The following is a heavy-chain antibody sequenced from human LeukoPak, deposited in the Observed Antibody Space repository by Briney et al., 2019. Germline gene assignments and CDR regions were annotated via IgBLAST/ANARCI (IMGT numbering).Heavy chain of an antibody. V-gene: IGHV3-7*01. CDR2: IKQDGSEK. D-gene: IGHD3-16*01. Sequence: PGGSLRLSCAASGFTFSDYYMSWIRQAPGKGLEWVANIKQDGSEKYYVDSVKGRFTISRDNAKNSLYLQMNSLRAEDTAVYYCAREGRGKAFDIWGQGTMVTVSS. J-gene: IGHJ3*02. CDR3: AREGRGKAFDI. CDR1: GFTFSDYY.